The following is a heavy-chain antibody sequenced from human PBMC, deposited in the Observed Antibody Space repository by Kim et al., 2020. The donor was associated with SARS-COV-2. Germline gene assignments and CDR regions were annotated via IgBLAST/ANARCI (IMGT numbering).Heavy chain of an antibody. CDR2: GGST. D-gene: IGHD2-15*01. Sequence: GGSTYYADSVKGRFTISRDNSKNTLYLQMISLRADDTAVYYCAGAAVFDYWGQGTLVTVSS. CDR3: AGAAVFDY. J-gene: IGHJ4*02. V-gene: IGHV3-66*01.